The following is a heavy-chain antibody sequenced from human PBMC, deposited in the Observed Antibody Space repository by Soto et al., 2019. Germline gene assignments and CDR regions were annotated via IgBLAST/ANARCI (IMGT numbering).Heavy chain of an antibody. J-gene: IGHJ5*02. V-gene: IGHV4-4*02. CDR2: IFHDGNT. D-gene: IGHD2-8*02. CDR3: ARHEGWTGPDQ. Sequence: QVHLQESGPGLVKPSATLSLTCAVSGASIGSGGWWSWVRQPPGKGLEWIAEIFHDGNTNYSPSLKSRVTISVDKSQNQFSLNVYSVTAADTAVYYCARHEGWTGPDQWGQGTLVTVSS. CDR1: GASIGSGGW.